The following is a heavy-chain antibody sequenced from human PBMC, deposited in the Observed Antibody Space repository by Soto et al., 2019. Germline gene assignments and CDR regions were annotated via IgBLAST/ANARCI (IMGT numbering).Heavy chain of an antibody. J-gene: IGHJ4*02. CDR1: GFTFSSYS. V-gene: IGHV3-21*01. CDR3: ARDPGMVGAQPFDY. Sequence: PGGSLRLSCAASGFTFSSYSMNWVRQAPGRGLEWVSSISSSSSYIYYADSVKGRFTISRDNAKNSLYLQMNSLRAEDTAVYYCARDPGMVGAQPFDYWGQGTLVTVSS. CDR2: ISSSSSYI. D-gene: IGHD1-26*01.